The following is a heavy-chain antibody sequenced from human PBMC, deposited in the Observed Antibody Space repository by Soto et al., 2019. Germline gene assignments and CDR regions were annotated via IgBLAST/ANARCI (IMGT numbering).Heavy chain of an antibody. D-gene: IGHD3-9*01. CDR3: ARRTRQAPGYYDILTGYYAPYDY. Sequence: GESLKISCKGSGYSSTSYWIGWVRQMPGKGLEWMGIIYPGDSDTRYSPSSQGQVTISADKSISTAYLQWSSLKASDTAMYYCARRTRQAPGYYDILTGYYAPYDYWGQGTLVTVS. CDR1: GYSSTSYW. J-gene: IGHJ4*02. V-gene: IGHV5-51*01. CDR2: IYPGDSDT.